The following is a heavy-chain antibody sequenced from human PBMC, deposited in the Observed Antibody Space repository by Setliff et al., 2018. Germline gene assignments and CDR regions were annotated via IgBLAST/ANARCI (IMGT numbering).Heavy chain of an antibody. CDR3: ARSPPNRGFGSGWYGDF. CDR2: ISAYDGNT. V-gene: IGHV1-18*01. CDR1: AYSFTNYG. J-gene: IGHJ4*02. Sequence: ASVKVSCKASAYSFTNYGITWVRQAPGQGLEWMGWISAYDGNTRFAQNIQGRVTLTTDTPTSTAYMELRSLRSDDTAVYYCARSPPNRGFGSGWYGDFWGQGALVTVSS. D-gene: IGHD6-19*01.